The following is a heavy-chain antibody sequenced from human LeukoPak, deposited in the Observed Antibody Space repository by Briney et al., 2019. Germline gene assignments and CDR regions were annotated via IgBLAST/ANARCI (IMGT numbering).Heavy chain of an antibody. D-gene: IGHD5/OR15-5a*01. Sequence: GGSPRLSCAASGFTFSSYWMSWVRQAPGKGLEWVANIKEDGSAKYYVDSVKGRFTISRDNAKNSLYLQMNNLSAEDTAVYYCVRDSPGYGVYDFDWGQGTLVTVSS. J-gene: IGHJ4*02. CDR2: IKEDGSAK. CDR1: GFTFSSYW. CDR3: VRDSPGYGVYDFD. V-gene: IGHV3-7*01.